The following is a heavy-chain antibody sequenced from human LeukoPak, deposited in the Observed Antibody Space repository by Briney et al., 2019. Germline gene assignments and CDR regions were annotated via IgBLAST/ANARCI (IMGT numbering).Heavy chain of an antibody. Sequence: SETLSLTCTVSGGSISNYYWSWIRQPPGKGLEWIGYISYSGSTNYNPSLKSRVTISVDTSKNQFSVKLSSVTAADTAVYYCARSQNYYGSGDYWSQGTLVTVSS. CDR3: ARSQNYYGSGDY. D-gene: IGHD3-10*01. CDR2: ISYSGST. CDR1: GGSISNYY. J-gene: IGHJ4*02. V-gene: IGHV4-59*01.